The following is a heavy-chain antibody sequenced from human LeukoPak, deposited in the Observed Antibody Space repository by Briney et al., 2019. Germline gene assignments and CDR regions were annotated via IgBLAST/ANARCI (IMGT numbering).Heavy chain of an antibody. J-gene: IGHJ4*02. V-gene: IGHV3-23*01. Sequence: PGGSLRLSCAASGFAFNTYAMSWVRQAPEKGLEWVSTISLIGDNTYYADSVKGRFTISRDNSKNTLYLQMNSLRAEDTAVYYCASLTYYYDSSGYYYFDYWGQGTLVTVSS. CDR2: ISLIGDNT. D-gene: IGHD3-22*01. CDR1: GFAFNTYA. CDR3: ASLTYYYDSSGYYYFDY.